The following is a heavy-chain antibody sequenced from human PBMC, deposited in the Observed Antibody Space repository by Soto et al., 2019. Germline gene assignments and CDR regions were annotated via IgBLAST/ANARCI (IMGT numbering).Heavy chain of an antibody. Sequence: PSETLSLPCTVSRRSISRSRFYWGWIRQPPGKWLEWIGSIYYSGSTYYNPSLKSRVTISVDTSKNQFSLKLSSVTAADTAVYYCARHTSAAVGYQLLFMDRSYYYYGMDVWGQGTTVTVSS. CDR3: ARHTSAAVGYQLLFMDRSYYYYGMDV. CDR1: RRSISRSRFY. J-gene: IGHJ6*02. D-gene: IGHD2-2*01. V-gene: IGHV4-39*01. CDR2: IYYSGST.